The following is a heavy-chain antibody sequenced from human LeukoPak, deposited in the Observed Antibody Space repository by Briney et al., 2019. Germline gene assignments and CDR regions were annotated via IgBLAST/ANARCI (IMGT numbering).Heavy chain of an antibody. J-gene: IGHJ4*02. V-gene: IGHV3-23*01. CDR1: GFTFSSYA. CDR3: AKYCSGGNCYSGLY. CDR2: ISGSGGST. D-gene: IGHD2-15*01. Sequence: GGSLRLSCAASGFTFSSYAMSWVRQAPGKGLEWVSAISGSGGSTYYADSVKGRFTISRDNSKNTLYLQMNSLRAEDTAVYYCAKYCSGGNCYSGLYWGQGTLVTVSS.